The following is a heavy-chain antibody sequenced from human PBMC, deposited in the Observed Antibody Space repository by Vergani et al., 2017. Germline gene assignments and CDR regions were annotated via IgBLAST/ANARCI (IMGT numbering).Heavy chain of an antibody. J-gene: IGHJ5*02. CDR3: ARVAKGGSLPGARXFDP. D-gene: IGHD3-16*01. CDR1: GGSVSSGSYY. Sequence: QVQLQESGPGLVKPSETLSLTCTVSGGSVSSGSYYWSWIRQPAGKGLEWIGYIYYSGSTNYNPSLKSRVTISVDTSKNQFSLKLSSVTAADTAFYYCARVAKGGSLPGARXFDPWGQGTLVTVSS. CDR2: IYYSGST. V-gene: IGHV4-61*10.